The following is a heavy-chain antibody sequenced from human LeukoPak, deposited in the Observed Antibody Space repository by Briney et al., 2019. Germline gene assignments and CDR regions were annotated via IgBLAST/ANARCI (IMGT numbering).Heavy chain of an antibody. V-gene: IGHV3-7*01. CDR2: INQESTET. D-gene: IGHD2-15*01. CDR1: GFRFTGFW. CDR3: AREVDRSFGY. Sequence: SGGSLRLSCAASGFRFTGFWMSWVSQAPGKGPEWVANINQESTETYYVDSVRGRFTISRDNAKNSLSLQMNSLRVEDTAVYYCAREVDRSFGYWGQGNLVTASS. J-gene: IGHJ4*02.